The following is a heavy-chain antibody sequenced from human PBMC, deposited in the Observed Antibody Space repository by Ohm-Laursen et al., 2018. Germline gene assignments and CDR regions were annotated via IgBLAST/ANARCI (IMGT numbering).Heavy chain of an antibody. CDR3: AKHGRGVGATNWFDP. V-gene: IGHV3-7*03. D-gene: IGHD1-26*01. CDR2: INADGSEE. J-gene: IGHJ5*02. CDR1: GFTFSSYA. Sequence: SLRLSCAASGFTFSSYAMSWVRQAPGKGLERVANINADGSEEQYMDSVKGRFTVSRDNTKNTLYLQMNSLRTEDTAVYYCAKHGRGVGATNWFDPWGQGTLVTVSS.